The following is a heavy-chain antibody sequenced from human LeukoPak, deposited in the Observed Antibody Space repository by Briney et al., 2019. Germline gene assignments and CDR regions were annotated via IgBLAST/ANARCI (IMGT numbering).Heavy chain of an antibody. Sequence: ASVKVSCKASGYTFTSYGISWVRQAPGQGLEWMGWISAYNGNTNYAQKLQGRVTITTDTSTSTAYMELRSLRSDDTAVYYCARALLRWDAFDIWGQGTMVTVSS. CDR3: ARALLRWDAFDI. J-gene: IGHJ3*02. CDR1: GYTFTSYG. V-gene: IGHV1-18*01. D-gene: IGHD4-23*01. CDR2: ISAYNGNT.